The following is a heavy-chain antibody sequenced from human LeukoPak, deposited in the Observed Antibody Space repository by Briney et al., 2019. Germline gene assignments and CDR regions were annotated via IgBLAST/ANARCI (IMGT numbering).Heavy chain of an antibody. CDR3: ARDGLILTGYSTNAFDI. CDR2: IKGDGIST. CDR1: GFDFSSNW. Sequence: PGGSLRLSCAASGFDFSSNWMHWVRHAPGQGLVWVSRIKGDGISTNYADSVKGRFTISRDIAKNTLYLQMNSLRAEDTAVYYCARDGLILTGYSTNAFDIWGQGTMVTVSS. J-gene: IGHJ3*02. D-gene: IGHD3-9*01. V-gene: IGHV3-74*01.